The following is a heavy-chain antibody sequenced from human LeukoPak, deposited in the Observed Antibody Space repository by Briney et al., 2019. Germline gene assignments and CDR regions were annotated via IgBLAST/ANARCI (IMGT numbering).Heavy chain of an antibody. D-gene: IGHD6-19*01. CDR3: AKIMGGWYGVDY. CDR1: GLTFSSYA. CDR2: IGGSGGTT. Sequence: GGSLRLSCAASGLTFSSYAMSWVRQPPGKGLECVSTIGGSGGTTYYADSVKGRFTISRDNSKSTLYLQMNSLRVEDTAVYYCAKIMGGWYGVDYWGQGTLVTVSS. V-gene: IGHV3-23*01. J-gene: IGHJ4*02.